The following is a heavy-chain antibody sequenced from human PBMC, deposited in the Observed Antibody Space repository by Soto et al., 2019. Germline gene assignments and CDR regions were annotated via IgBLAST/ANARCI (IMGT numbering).Heavy chain of an antibody. J-gene: IGHJ4*02. CDR3: ARDICSGGSCYSCFDY. D-gene: IGHD2-15*01. CDR1: GFTFSSYS. CDR2: ISSSSSYI. V-gene: IGHV3-21*01. Sequence: GGSLRLSCAASGFTFSSYSMNWVRQAPGKGLEWVSSISSSSSYIYYADSVKGRFTISRDNAKNSLYLQMNSLRAEDTAVYYCARDICSGGSCYSCFDYWGKGTLVTVSS.